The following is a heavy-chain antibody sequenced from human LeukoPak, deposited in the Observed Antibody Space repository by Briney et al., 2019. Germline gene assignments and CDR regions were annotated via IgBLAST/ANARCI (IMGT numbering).Heavy chain of an antibody. J-gene: IGHJ4*02. CDR2: IKQDESEK. CDR1: GFTFSSYW. D-gene: IGHD2-2*01. V-gene: IGHV3-7*01. CDR3: ARDDIVVVPAASFDY. Sequence: GGSLRLSCAASGFTFSSYWISWVRQAPGKGLEGVANIKQDESEKYYVDSVKGRFTISRDNAKNSLYLQMNSQRAEDTAVYYCARDDIVVVPAASFDYWGQGTLVTVSS.